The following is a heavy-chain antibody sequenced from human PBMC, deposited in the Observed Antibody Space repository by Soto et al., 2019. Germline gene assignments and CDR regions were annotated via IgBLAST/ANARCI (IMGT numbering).Heavy chain of an antibody. D-gene: IGHD6-13*01. Sequence: PGGSLRLSCSASGFTFSSYSMNWVRQAPGKGLEWVSSISSSSSYIYYADSVKGRFTISRDNAKNSLYLQMNSLRAEDTAVYYCARDEGQQLNYWGQGTLVTVSS. CDR1: GFTFSSYS. V-gene: IGHV3-21*01. J-gene: IGHJ4*02. CDR3: ARDEGQQLNY. CDR2: ISSSSSYI.